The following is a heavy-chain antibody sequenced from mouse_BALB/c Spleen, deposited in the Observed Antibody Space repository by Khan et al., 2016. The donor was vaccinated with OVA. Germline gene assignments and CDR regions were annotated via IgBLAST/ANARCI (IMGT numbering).Heavy chain of an antibody. Sequence: EVQLQESGPSLVKPSQTLSLTCSVTGDSITSGYWNWIRKFPGNKLEYMGYISYSGTTYYNPSLKSRISITRDTSKNQYYLQLNSVTTEDTATYYCSRSGIYYGYDWFAYWGQGTLVTVSA. V-gene: IGHV3-8*02. CDR3: SRSGIYYGYDWFAY. CDR1: GDSITSGY. CDR2: ISYSGTT. J-gene: IGHJ3*01. D-gene: IGHD2-2*01.